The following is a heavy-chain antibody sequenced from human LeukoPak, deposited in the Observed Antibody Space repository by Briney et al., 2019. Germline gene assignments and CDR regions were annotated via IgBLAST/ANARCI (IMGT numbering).Heavy chain of an antibody. CDR3: AELGITMIGGV. CDR2: ISSSGSTI. J-gene: IGHJ6*04. CDR1: GFTFSGHW. D-gene: IGHD3-10*02. V-gene: IGHV3-48*04. Sequence: GGSLRLSCTASGFTFSGHWIHWVRQAPGKGLEWVSYISSSGSTIYYADSVKGRFTISRDNAKNSLYLQMNSLRAEDTAVYYCAELGITMIGGVWGKGTTVTVSS.